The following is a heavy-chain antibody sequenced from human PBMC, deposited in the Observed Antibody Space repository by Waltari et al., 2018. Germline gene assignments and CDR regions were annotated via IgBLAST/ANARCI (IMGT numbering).Heavy chain of an antibody. V-gene: IGHV4-4*09. J-gene: IGHJ5*02. CDR2: IYTSGST. D-gene: IGHD3-10*01. CDR1: GGSISSYY. Sequence: QVQLQASGPGLVKPSETLSLTCTVSGGSISSYYWSWLRQPPGKGLEWIGYIYTSGSTNYNPSLKSRVTISVDTSKNQFSLKLSSVTAADTAVYYCARGGITTGGFDPWGQGTLVTVSS. CDR3: ARGGITTGGFDP.